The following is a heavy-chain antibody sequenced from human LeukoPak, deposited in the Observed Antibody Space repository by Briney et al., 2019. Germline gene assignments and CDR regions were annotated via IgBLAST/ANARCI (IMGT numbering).Heavy chain of an antibody. V-gene: IGHV3-73*01. J-gene: IGHJ4*02. CDR2: IRSKANSYAT. CDR3: TRDYGVLFDY. D-gene: IGHD4-17*01. Sequence: GGSLRLSCAASGFSVSSDYMTWVRQASGKGLEWVGRIRSKANSYATSSAASVKGRFTISRDDSKNTAYLQMNSLKTEDTAVYYCTRDYGVLFDYWGQGTLVAVSS. CDR1: GFSVSSDY.